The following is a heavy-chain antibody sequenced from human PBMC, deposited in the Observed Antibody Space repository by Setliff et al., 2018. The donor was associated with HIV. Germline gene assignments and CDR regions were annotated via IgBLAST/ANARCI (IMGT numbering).Heavy chain of an antibody. CDR2: INHRGST. CDR3: ARLFQWMSYSFDI. CDR1: GGSINGGSFRAYY. Sequence: SETLSLTCAVYGGSINGGSFRAYYWSWIRQSPGKGLEWIGEINHRGSTYHSPALTTRVTMSVDTSKSQFSLKLSSVTAADTGVYYCARLFQWMSYSFDIWGQGTVGTVSS. D-gene: IGHD5-12*01. V-gene: IGHV4-34*01. J-gene: IGHJ3*02.